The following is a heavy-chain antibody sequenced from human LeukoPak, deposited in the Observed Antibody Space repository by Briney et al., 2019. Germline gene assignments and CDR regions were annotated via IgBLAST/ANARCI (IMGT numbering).Heavy chain of an antibody. CDR3: ARVVTWFDP. V-gene: IGHV3-7*04. CDR1: GFMFSSFW. Sequence: GGSLRLSCAASGFMFSSFWMSWVRQAPGKGLEWVAHIKEDGSMQSYVDSVKGRFTISRDNAKNSVYLQMNSLGAEDTAVYYCARVVTWFDPWGQGSLVTASS. CDR2: IKEDGSMQ. J-gene: IGHJ5*02.